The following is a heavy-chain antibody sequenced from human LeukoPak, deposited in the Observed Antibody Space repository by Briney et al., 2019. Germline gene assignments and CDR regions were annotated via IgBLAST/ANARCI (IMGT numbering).Heavy chain of an antibody. J-gene: IGHJ4*02. CDR2: INEDGSEK. V-gene: IGHV3-7*01. Sequence: GGALRLSCAASGITFSSFWKSWGRQAPGKGLEWVANINEDGSEKYYVDSVKGRFTISRDNAKNSLYLQMNSLRAEDTAVYYCARGGTRGSVDYWGQGTLVTVSS. CDR3: ARGGTRGSVDY. CDR1: GITFSSFW. D-gene: IGHD1-7*01.